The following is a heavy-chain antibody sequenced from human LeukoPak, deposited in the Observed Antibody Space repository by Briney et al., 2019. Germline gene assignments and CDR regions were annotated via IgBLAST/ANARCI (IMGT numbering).Heavy chain of an antibody. Sequence: QPGGSLRLSCAASGFTFTSYAMSWVRQTPGKGLEWVASMSGGGDSDYYADSVKGRFTVSRDKSKNTLYVQMNSLRADDTAVYYCTKDASYARENDNSGFFIDWGQGTLVAVSS. CDR1: GFTFTSYA. V-gene: IGHV3-23*01. J-gene: IGHJ4*02. CDR2: MSGGGDSD. CDR3: TKDASYARENDNSGFFID. D-gene: IGHD3-22*01.